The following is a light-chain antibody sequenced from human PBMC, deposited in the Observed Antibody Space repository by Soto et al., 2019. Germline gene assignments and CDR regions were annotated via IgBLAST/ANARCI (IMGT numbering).Light chain of an antibody. CDR3: QQYSDSSGA. CDR2: DAS. J-gene: IGKJ1*01. V-gene: IGKV1-5*01. CDR1: QSIGTW. Sequence: DIQVTQSPSTLSAAVGDRVTITCGASQSIGTWLALYQQKPGKAPKLLIFDASTLESGVPSRFSGSGSGTDFTLTISSLQPDDFATYYCQQYSDSSGAFGQGTRWIS.